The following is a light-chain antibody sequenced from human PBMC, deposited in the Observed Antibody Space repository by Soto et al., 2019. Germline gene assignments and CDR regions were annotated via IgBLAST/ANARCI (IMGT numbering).Light chain of an antibody. Sequence: DIQMTQSPSSLSAYVGDRFTITCRASQSISSYLNWYQQKPGKAPKLLIYAASSLQSGVPSRFSGSGSGTDFTLTSSSLQPEDFATYYCQQSYSTPLTFGGGTKVDIK. CDR3: QQSYSTPLT. CDR2: AAS. V-gene: IGKV1-39*01. CDR1: QSISSY. J-gene: IGKJ4*01.